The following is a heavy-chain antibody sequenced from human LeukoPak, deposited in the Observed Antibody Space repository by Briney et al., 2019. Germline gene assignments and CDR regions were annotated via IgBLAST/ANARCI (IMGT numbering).Heavy chain of an antibody. CDR3: AKPRGSSTWYYFDY. V-gene: IGHV3-30*18. CDR1: GFTFSSYG. Sequence: SGGALRLSCAASGFTFSSYGMHWVRQAPGKGLEWGAVISYDGSNKYYADSVKGRFTISRDNSKNTLYLQMNSLRAEDTAVYYCAKPRGSSTWYYFDYWGQGTLVTVSS. D-gene: IGHD2-2*01. J-gene: IGHJ4*02. CDR2: ISYDGSNK.